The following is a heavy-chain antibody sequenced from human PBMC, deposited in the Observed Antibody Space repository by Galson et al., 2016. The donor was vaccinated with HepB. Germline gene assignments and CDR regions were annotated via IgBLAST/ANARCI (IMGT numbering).Heavy chain of an antibody. CDR2: IDWDDDK. V-gene: IGHV2-70*04. CDR1: GFSLSTTGMR. J-gene: IGHJ6*03. CDR3: ARDLILVVTGPNDYFYHYMDV. D-gene: IGHD2-21*02. Sequence: PALVKPTQTLTLTCTFSGFSLSTTGMRVSWIRQPPGKALEWLARIDWDDDKFYNTSLKTRLTISKDTSKNQVVLTMTDMDPVDTATYYCARDLILVVTGPNDYFYHYMDVWGKGTTVTVSS.